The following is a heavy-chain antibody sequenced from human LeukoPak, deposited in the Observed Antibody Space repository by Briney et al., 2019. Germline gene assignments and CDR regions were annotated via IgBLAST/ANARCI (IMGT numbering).Heavy chain of an antibody. CDR1: GFTFSNYW. J-gene: IGHJ4*02. D-gene: IGHD1-14*01. CDR2: INSDGSRT. V-gene: IGHV3-74*01. CDR3: ARQPDY. Sequence: GGSLRLSCAASGFTFSNYWMHWVRPAPGKGLVWVSHINSDGSRTNYADSVKGRFTISRDNAKNTLYLQMNSLRAEDTAVYYCARQPDYWGQGTLVTVSS.